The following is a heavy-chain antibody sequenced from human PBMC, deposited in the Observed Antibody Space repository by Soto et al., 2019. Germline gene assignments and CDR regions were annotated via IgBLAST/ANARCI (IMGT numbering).Heavy chain of an antibody. CDR3: AREDIVATIHFDY. Sequence: PRLSCAASGFTFSSYGMHWVRQAPGKGLEWVAVIWYDGSNKYYADSVKGRFTISRDNSKNTLYLQMNSLRAEDTAVYYCAREDIVATIHFDYWGQGTLVTVSS. D-gene: IGHD5-12*01. V-gene: IGHV3-33*01. J-gene: IGHJ4*02. CDR2: IWYDGSNK. CDR1: GFTFSSYG.